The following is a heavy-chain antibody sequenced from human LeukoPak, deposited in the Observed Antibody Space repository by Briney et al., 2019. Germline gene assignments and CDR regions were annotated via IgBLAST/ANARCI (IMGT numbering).Heavy chain of an antibody. V-gene: IGHV3-13*01. CDR1: GFTFSIYD. CDR3: ARDPGEGYFDY. D-gene: IGHD3-10*01. J-gene: IGHJ4*02. Sequence: GGSLRLSCAASGFTFSIYDMHGVRQATGKGLEWVSAIGTAGDTYYPGSVKGRFTISRENAKNSLYLQMNSLRAGDTAVYYCARDPGEGYFDYWGQGTLVTVSS. CDR2: IGTAGDT.